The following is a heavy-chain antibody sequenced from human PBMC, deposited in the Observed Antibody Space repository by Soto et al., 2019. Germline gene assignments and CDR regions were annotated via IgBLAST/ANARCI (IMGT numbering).Heavy chain of an antibody. CDR2: ISGSGGST. CDR3: AKCSGYDILTGYYYYYYMDV. CDR1: GFTFSSYA. D-gene: IGHD3-9*01. Sequence: GGSLRLSCAASGFTFSSYAMSWVRQAPGKGLEWVSAISGSGGSTYYADSVKGRFTISRDNSKNTLYLQMNSLRAEDTAVYYCAKCSGYDILTGYYYYYYMDVWGKGTTVTVSS. J-gene: IGHJ6*03. V-gene: IGHV3-23*01.